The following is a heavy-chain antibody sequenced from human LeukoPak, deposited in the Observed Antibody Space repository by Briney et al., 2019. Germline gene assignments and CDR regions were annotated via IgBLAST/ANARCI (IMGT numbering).Heavy chain of an antibody. CDR2: IDPSDSYT. Sequence: GASLRISRKGSGYRFTSYWMSGVRQLPGKGLEWVGRIDPSDSYTNYSPSFEGHVTISADKSISTAYLQWSSLKASDTAMYYCARQYYGSGSYYNVGYYYYGMDVWGKGTTVTVSS. J-gene: IGHJ6*04. CDR1: GYRFTSYW. V-gene: IGHV5-10-1*01. D-gene: IGHD3-10*01. CDR3: ARQYYGSGSYYNVGYYYYGMDV.